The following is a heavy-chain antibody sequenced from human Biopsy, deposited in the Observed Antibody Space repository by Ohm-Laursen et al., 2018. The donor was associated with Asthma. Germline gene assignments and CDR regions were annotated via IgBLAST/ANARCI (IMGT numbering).Heavy chain of an antibody. Sequence: SDTLSLTCAVSYGSITSGGYYWTWIRQHPGKGLEWIGVIYYSGCTYYNPSLKSRVSISIDTSKNQSSLKLSSVTAADTAVYYCARAQDYYDSRGYYRSFDYGGQGTLFTVSS. J-gene: IGHJ4*02. CDR3: ARAQDYYDSRGYYRSFDY. CDR1: YGSITSGGYY. CDR2: IYYSGCT. D-gene: IGHD3-22*01. V-gene: IGHV4-31*11.